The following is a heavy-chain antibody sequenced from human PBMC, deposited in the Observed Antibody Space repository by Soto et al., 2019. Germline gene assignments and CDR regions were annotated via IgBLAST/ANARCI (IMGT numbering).Heavy chain of an antibody. CDR3: ARDQIRGYSLHYYYYGMDV. J-gene: IGHJ6*02. CDR2: ISAYNGNT. CDR1: GYTFTSYG. D-gene: IGHD5-18*01. V-gene: IGHV1-18*01. Sequence: GASVVPCKAPGYTFTSYGISWVRQAPGQGLEWMGWISAYNGNTNYAQKLQGRVTMTTDTSTSTAYMELRSLRSDDTAVYYCARDQIRGYSLHYYYYGMDVWGQGTTVTVSS.